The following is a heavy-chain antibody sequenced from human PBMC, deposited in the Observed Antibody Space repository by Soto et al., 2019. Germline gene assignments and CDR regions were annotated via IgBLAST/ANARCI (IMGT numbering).Heavy chain of an antibody. Sequence: QVQLVQSGAEVKRPGSSVKVSCKASGDTFKNYGISWVRQAPGQGLGWMGGIIPIVDEANYAQKCQGRNPISADKSTTTAYMELNSLSSESTAGNDCKRVSCGDGCYSAVGWFDPWGRGTLVTVSS. V-gene: IGHV1-69*06. J-gene: IGHJ5*02. CDR1: GDTFKNYG. D-gene: IGHD2-21*02. CDR3: KRVSCGDGCYSAVGWFDP. CDR2: IIPIVDEA.